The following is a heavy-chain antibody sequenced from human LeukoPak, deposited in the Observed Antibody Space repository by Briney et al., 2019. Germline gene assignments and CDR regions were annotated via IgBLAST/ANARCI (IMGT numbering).Heavy chain of an antibody. V-gene: IGHV3-21*01. CDR1: GFTFSSYS. Sequence: GGSLRLSCAASGFTFSSYSMNWVRQAPGKGLEWVSFISSSSSYIYYADSVKGRFTISRDNAKNSLYLQMNSLRAEDTAVYYCARGSDYGDYPPDYWGQGTLVTVSS. D-gene: IGHD4-17*01. CDR2: ISSSSSYI. J-gene: IGHJ4*02. CDR3: ARGSDYGDYPPDY.